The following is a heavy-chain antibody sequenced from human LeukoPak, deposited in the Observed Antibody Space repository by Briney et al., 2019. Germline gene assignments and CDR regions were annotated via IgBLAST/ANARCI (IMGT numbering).Heavy chain of an antibody. CDR1: GFTVSSNS. CDR3: ARVRSGWYGAFDI. V-gene: IGHV3-21*01. J-gene: IGHJ3*02. D-gene: IGHD6-19*01. CDR2: ISSSSSYI. Sequence: GGSLRLSCTVSGFTVSSNSMSWVRQAPGKGLEWVSSISSSSSYIYYADSVKGRFTISRDNAKNSLYLQMNSLRAEDTAVYYCARVRSGWYGAFDIWGQGTMVTVSS.